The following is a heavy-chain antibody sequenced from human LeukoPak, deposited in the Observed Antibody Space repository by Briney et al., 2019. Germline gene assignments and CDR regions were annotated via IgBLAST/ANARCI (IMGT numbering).Heavy chain of an antibody. V-gene: IGHV3-33*06. CDR3: AKDREMATMSEYYFDY. J-gene: IGHJ4*02. CDR1: GFTFSNYG. CDR2: IWNDGSNK. Sequence: PGGSLRLSCAASGFTFSNYGMRWVRQAPGKGLEWVAVIWNDGSNKYYADSVKGRFTISRDNFKNTLFLQMNSLRAEDTAVYYCAKDREMATMSEYYFDYWGQGTLVTVSS. D-gene: IGHD5-24*01.